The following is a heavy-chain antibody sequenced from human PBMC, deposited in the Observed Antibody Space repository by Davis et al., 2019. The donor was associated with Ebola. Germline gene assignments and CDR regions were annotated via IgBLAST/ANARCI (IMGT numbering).Heavy chain of an antibody. CDR2: IIPIFGTA. Sequence: SVKVSCKASGGTFSSYAISWVRQAPGQGLEWMGGIIPIFGTANYAQKFQGRVTMTRDTSISTAYMELSRLRSDDTAVYYCARVGVLAAAGTFDYWGQGTLVTVSS. CDR1: GGTFSSYA. D-gene: IGHD6-13*01. J-gene: IGHJ4*02. V-gene: IGHV1-69*05. CDR3: ARVGVLAAAGTFDY.